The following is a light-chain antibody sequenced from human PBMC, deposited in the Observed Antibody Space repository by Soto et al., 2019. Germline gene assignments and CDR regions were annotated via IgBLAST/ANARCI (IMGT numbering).Light chain of an antibody. J-gene: IGKJ5*01. CDR3: QQCSDWPLFT. CDR2: GAS. Sequence: EIVMTQSPATLSVSPGERVTLSCRASQSVSSYLAWYQHKPGQPPRLLIYGASTRATNIPARFSGSGSGTDFSIAISILQPEDFAVYFCQQCSDWPLFTFGQGTRLEIK. CDR1: QSVSSY. V-gene: IGKV3-15*01.